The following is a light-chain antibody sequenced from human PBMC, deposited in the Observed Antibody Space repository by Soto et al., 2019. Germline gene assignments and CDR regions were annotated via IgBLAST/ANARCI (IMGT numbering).Light chain of an antibody. Sequence: DSQMTQSPSTLSASVGYRVTITCRASQSISSSLAWYQQKPGKAPKLLIYKASSLQSGVPSRFSGSGSGTEFTLTISSLQPDDFATYYCQQSNTTFGQGTKVDIK. CDR1: QSISSS. V-gene: IGKV1-5*03. J-gene: IGKJ2*01. CDR3: QQSNTT. CDR2: KAS.